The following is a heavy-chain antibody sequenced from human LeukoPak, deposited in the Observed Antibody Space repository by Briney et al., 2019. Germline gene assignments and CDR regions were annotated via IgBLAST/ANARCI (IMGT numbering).Heavy chain of an antibody. D-gene: IGHD3-10*01. CDR2: INPAGAST. V-gene: IGHV3-21*01. J-gene: IGHJ5*02. CDR3: VRDFLGESGAGGP. CDR1: GFIFSSYS. Sequence: GGCLRLSCAASGFIFSSYSMNWVRQAPGKGLEWVSSINPAGASTFHADSVKGRFTISRDNTENSLYMQMDSIRDEDTAVYYCVRDFLGESGAGGPWGQGTLVTVSS.